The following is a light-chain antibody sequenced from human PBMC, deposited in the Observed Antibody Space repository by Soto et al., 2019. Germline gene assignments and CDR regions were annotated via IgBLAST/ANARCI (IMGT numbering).Light chain of an antibody. CDR1: QSVGSN. V-gene: IGKV3-15*01. CDR2: GAF. CDR3: QQYDKWPYT. Sequence: EIVLTQSPATLSVSPGERATLSCRTSQSVGSNLAWYQQKPGQAPRLLIYGAFIRAPGFPVTFRGTGSGSEFTLTITSLQSEDGALSSCQQYDKWPYTFGQGTNLEIK. J-gene: IGKJ2*01.